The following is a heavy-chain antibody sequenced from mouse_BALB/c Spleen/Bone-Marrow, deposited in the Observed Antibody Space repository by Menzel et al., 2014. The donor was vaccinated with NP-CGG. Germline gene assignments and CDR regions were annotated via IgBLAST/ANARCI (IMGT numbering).Heavy chain of an antibody. J-gene: IGHJ2*01. CDR1: GFTFSSYG. CDR3: ARGNYGNYVDYFDY. Sequence: EVQGVESGGGLVQPGGSLKLSCAASGFTFSSYGMSWVRQTPDKRLELVASINSNGGSTYYPDSVKGRFTISRDNAKNTLSLQMSSLKFEDTAMYYCARGNYGNYVDYFDYWGQGTTLTVSS. V-gene: IGHV5-6-3*01. CDR2: INSNGGST. D-gene: IGHD2-1*01.